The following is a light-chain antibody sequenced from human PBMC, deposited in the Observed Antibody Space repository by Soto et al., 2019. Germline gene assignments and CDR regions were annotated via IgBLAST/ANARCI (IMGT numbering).Light chain of an antibody. V-gene: IGKV1-13*02. J-gene: IGKJ4*01. Sequence: AIQLTQSPSSLSASVGDRVTITCRASQGISSALAWYQQKPGKAPKILIYDDYSLESGVPSRFSGSGSGTDFKITISSLQPEDFATYSCHQFPSYRLSFGGGHKVEI. CDR2: DDY. CDR3: HQFPSYRLS. CDR1: QGISSA.